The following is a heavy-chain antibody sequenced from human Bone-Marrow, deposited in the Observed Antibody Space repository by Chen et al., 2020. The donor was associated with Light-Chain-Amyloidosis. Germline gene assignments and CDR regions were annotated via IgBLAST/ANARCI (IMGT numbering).Heavy chain of an antibody. D-gene: IGHD4-17*01. Sequence: QVQLVESGGGVVQPGKSLRLSCAASGFTFRTYGMHWVRQAPGKGLEWVALISYDGNNQYYSDSVKGRFTISRDNSKNTVYLQMTSLRLEDTALYYCAKDLQTYGDYDYYYYGLDVWGQGTAVTVSS. V-gene: IGHV3-30*18. CDR1: GFTFRTYG. CDR3: AKDLQTYGDYDYYYYGLDV. CDR2: ISYDGNNQ. J-gene: IGHJ6*02.